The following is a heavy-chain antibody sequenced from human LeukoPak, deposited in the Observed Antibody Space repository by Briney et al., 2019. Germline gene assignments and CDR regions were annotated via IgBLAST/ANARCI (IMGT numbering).Heavy chain of an antibody. CDR1: GFTFSSYA. Sequence: GGSLRLSCAASGFTFSSYAMSWVRQAPGKGLEWVSAISGSGGSTYYADSVKGRFTISRDNSKNTLYLQMNGLRAEDTAVYYCAKTLIFGVIFDYWGQGTLVTVSS. D-gene: IGHD3-3*01. CDR2: ISGSGGST. CDR3: AKTLIFGVIFDY. V-gene: IGHV3-23*01. J-gene: IGHJ4*02.